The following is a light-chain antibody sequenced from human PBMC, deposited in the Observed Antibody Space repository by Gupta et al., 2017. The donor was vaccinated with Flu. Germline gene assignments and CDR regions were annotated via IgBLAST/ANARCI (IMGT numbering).Light chain of an antibody. CDR3: QQRSNWPYS. CDR2: DAS. Sequence: EIVLTQSLATLSLSPGERAIISCSSSQSVSSYLAWYQQTPGQPPRLLIYDASNRATGIPARFSGSGSGTDFTLTISSLEPDYFAVYYCQQRSNWPYSFGQGTKLEIK. CDR1: QSVSSY. J-gene: IGKJ2*03. V-gene: IGKV3-11*01.